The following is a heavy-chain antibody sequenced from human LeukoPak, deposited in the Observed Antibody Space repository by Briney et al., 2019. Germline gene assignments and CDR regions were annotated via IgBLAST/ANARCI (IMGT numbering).Heavy chain of an antibody. V-gene: IGHV3-30*18. Sequence: GGSLRLSCAASGFTFSSYAMHWVRQSLGKGLEWVAVMSYDGFNKYYADSVKGRFTISRGNSKNTLYLQMNSLRAEDTAVYYCAKTKGYSYGYYFDYWGQGTLVTVSS. CDR2: MSYDGFNK. J-gene: IGHJ4*02. CDR1: GFTFSSYA. CDR3: AKTKGYSYGYYFDY. D-gene: IGHD5-18*01.